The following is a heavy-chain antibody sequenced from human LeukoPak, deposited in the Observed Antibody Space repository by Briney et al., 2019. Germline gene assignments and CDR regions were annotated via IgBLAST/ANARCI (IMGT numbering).Heavy chain of an antibody. J-gene: IGHJ4*02. CDR3: AKDLTTVTTQGDY. CDR2: ISSSGFTL. Sequence: GGSLRLSCVASGFTCSDYSMNWVRQAPGKGLEWVSYISSSGFTLNYADSVKGRFTISRDNSKNMLYLQMNSLRAEDTALYYCAKDLTTVTTQGDYWGQGTLVTVSS. V-gene: IGHV3-48*01. D-gene: IGHD4-17*01. CDR1: GFTCSDYS.